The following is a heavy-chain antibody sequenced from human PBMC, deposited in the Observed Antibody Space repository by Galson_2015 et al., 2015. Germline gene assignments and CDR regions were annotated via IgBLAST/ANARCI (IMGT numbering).Heavy chain of an antibody. D-gene: IGHD2-2*01. CDR2: IWYDGSNK. CDR3: ARDAVPAASYGMDV. Sequence: SLRLSCAASGFTFSSYGMHWVRQAPGKGLEWVAVIWYDGSNKYYADSVKGRFTISRDNSKNTLYLQMNSLRAEDTAVYYCARDAVPAASYGMDVWGQGTTVTVSS. CDR1: GFTFSSYG. V-gene: IGHV3-33*01. J-gene: IGHJ6*02.